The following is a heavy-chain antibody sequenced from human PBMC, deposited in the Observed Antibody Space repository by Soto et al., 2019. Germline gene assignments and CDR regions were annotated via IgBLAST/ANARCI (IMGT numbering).Heavy chain of an antibody. J-gene: IGHJ4*02. CDR3: GKKHPGALGFDY. Sequence: SETLSLTCAVSGGSISSSNWWSWVRQPPGKGLEWIGEIYHSGSTNYNPSLKSRVTISVDKSKNQFSLKLSSVTAADTAVYYWGKKHPGALGFDYGGKEPLFTFPS. D-gene: IGHD3-10*01. CDR1: GGSISSSNW. CDR2: IYHSGST. V-gene: IGHV4-4*02.